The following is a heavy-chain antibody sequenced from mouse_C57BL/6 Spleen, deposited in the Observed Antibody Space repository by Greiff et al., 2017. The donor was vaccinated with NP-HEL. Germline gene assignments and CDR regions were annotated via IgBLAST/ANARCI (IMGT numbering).Heavy chain of an antibody. Sequence: VQLQQSGPELVKPGASVKISCKAFGYSFTGYYMNWVKQSPEKSLEWIGEINPSTGGTTYNQKFKAKATLTVDKSSSTAYMQLKSLTSEDSAVYYCARAPPAQATAWFAYWGQGTLVTVSA. CDR2: INPSTGGT. CDR1: GYSFTGYY. CDR3: ARAPPAQATAWFAY. J-gene: IGHJ3*01. V-gene: IGHV1-42*01. D-gene: IGHD3-2*02.